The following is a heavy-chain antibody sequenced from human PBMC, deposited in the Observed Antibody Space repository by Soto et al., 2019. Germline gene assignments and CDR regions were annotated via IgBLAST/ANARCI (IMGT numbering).Heavy chain of an antibody. CDR1: GFKFDDYA. CDR3: ARVHSSGWYVEPYDA. CDR2: INWNGAYS. V-gene: IGHV3-9*01. Sequence: EVQLVESGGNLARPGESLRLSCTASGFKFDDYAFHWVRQAPGKGPEWVSGINWNGAYSGYADSVKGRFTISRDHAGNSVYLQMDTLRPEDTALYYCARVHSSGWYVEPYDAWGQGTMVTVSS. J-gene: IGHJ3*01. D-gene: IGHD6-19*01.